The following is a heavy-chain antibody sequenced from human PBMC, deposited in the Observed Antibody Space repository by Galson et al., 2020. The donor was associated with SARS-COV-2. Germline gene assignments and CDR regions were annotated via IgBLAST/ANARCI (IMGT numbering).Heavy chain of an antibody. J-gene: IGHJ4*02. V-gene: IGHV1-2*02. Sequence: GESLKISCKASRYIFTEFYIHWVRQTPGQGLEWMGSISPESGGVNYAQKFRGRVTMTRDTSITTVYMELTRLTSDDTAVYYCAREESNSWYRPLDYWGQGSLVTVSS. D-gene: IGHD1-26*01. CDR1: RYIFTEFY. CDR2: ISPESGGV. CDR3: AREESNSWYRPLDY.